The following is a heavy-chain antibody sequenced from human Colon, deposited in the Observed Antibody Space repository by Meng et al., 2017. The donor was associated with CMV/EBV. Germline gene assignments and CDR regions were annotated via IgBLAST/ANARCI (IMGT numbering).Heavy chain of an antibody. CDR3: ASSAGLPFPSSLDH. Sequence: GGSLRLSCEASGFSFNGKNMTWIRQAPGKGLEWVSYISAESTVKFYVDSVKGRFTISRDNAKNLLFLQMDTLRADDTAIYFCASSAGLPFPSSLDHWGQGTLVTVSS. CDR1: GFSFNGKN. CDR2: ISAESTVK. J-gene: IGHJ5*02. D-gene: IGHD6-19*01. V-gene: IGHV3-11*01.